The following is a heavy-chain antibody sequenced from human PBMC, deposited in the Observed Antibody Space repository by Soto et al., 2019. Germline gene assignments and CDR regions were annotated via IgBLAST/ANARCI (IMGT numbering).Heavy chain of an antibody. Sequence: QVQLVQSGAEVKKPGSSVKVSCKASGGTFSSYAISWVRQAPGQGLEWMGGIIPIFGTANYAQKFQGRVNDDLTVQGRGTMTADESTSTDYWELSSLRSEERAVYDCARGVVVVVAAPSGTRTPNCGMDVWGQGTTVTVSS. CDR1: GGTFSSYA. CDR2: IIPIFGTA. V-gene: IGHV1-69*12. CDR3: ARGVVVVVAAPSGTRTPNCGMDV. J-gene: IGHJ6*02. D-gene: IGHD2-15*01.